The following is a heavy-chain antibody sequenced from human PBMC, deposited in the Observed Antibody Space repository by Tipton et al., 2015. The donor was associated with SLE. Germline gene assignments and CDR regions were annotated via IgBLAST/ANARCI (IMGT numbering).Heavy chain of an antibody. CDR2: MYYSGST. CDR3: ARGPYYYMDV. V-gene: IGHV4-39*07. Sequence: TLSLTCTVSNGSISSNPYYWGWIRPSPGKGLEWIGSMYYSGSTYYNPPHKSRVPMSVDTTRTQCSLNLTSVTAADTAVYYCARGPYYYMDVWGNGATVTVAS. J-gene: IGHJ6*03. CDR1: NGSISSNPYY.